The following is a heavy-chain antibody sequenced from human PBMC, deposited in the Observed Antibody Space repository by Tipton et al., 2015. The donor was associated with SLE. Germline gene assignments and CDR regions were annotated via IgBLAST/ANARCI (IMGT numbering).Heavy chain of an antibody. CDR1: GGSISHHY. CDR3: VRHYEDRWYFDS. Sequence: TLSLTCTVPGGSISHHYWSWIRQPPGKGLEWIGYMYYSGSTKSKPSLKSRVTILVDTSKSQFSLKLSSVTAADTAVYYCVRHYEDRWYFDSWGLGILVTVSS. CDR2: MYYSGST. V-gene: IGHV4-59*11. D-gene: IGHD3-16*01. J-gene: IGHJ4*02.